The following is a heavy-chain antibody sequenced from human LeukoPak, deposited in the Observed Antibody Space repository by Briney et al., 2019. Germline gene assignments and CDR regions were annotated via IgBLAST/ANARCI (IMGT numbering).Heavy chain of an antibody. CDR1: GFTSTNYA. V-gene: IGHV3-30-3*02. J-gene: IGHJ4*02. Sequence: GGSLRLSCAASGFTSTNYAMHWVRQAPGKGLEWVAVISYDGTNKYYADSVKGRFTISRDNSKNTLYLQMNSLRAEDTAMFYCAKISGGGEYYFDYWGQGTLVTVSS. CDR2: ISYDGTNK. D-gene: IGHD3-16*01. CDR3: AKISGGGEYYFDY.